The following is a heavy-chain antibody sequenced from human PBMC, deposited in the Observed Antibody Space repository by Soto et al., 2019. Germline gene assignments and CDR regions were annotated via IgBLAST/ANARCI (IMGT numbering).Heavy chain of an antibody. V-gene: IGHV3-74*01. CDR1: GFTFSSYW. J-gene: IGHJ4*02. Sequence: EVQLVESGGGLVQPGGSLRLSCAASGFTFSSYWMNWVRQVPEKGLVWVSRINSDGSITNYADAVKGRFTISRANVKNTLYLQMNSLSAEDTAVYYCVRYPRSVGGSYRPDYWGQGTLVTVSS. CDR2: INSDGSIT. D-gene: IGHD3-16*02. CDR3: VRYPRSVGGSYRPDY.